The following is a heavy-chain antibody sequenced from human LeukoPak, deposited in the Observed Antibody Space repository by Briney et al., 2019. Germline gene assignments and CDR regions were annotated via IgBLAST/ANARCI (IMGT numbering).Heavy chain of an antibody. CDR1: RFTFSNYG. Sequence: PGGSLRLSCAASRFTFSNYGVNWVRQAPGKGLEWVSYINSRSSTIYYADSVRGRFTISRDNAKNSLYLQMNSLRAEDTAVYYCAREEPREELSPEFDYWGQGTLVTVSS. J-gene: IGHJ4*02. CDR2: INSRSSTI. V-gene: IGHV3-48*01. D-gene: IGHD1-14*01. CDR3: AREEPREELSPEFDY.